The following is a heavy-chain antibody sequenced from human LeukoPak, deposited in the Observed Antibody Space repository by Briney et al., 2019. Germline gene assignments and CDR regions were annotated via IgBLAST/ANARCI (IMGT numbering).Heavy chain of an antibody. CDR2: VDHSGGT. CDR3: ARTTEGGYTYDYFYYYYMDV. J-gene: IGHJ6*03. D-gene: IGHD5-18*01. Sequence: PSETLSLTCTVSGYSLSSGYYWGWIRQPPGKGLEWIGSVDHSGGTYYNPSLRSRVSISVATSKTQFSLKLSSVTAADTAVYYCARTTEGGYTYDYFYYYYMDVWGKGTTVTVSS. V-gene: IGHV4-38-2*02. CDR1: GYSLSSGYY.